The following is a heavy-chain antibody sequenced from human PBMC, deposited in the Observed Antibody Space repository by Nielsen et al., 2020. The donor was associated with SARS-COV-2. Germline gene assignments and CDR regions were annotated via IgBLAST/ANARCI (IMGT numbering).Heavy chain of an antibody. Sequence: WVRQAPGQGLEWMGIINPSGGSTSYAQKFQGRVTMTRDTSTSTVYMELSSLRPEDTAVYYCASLGATGEDFDYWGQGTLVTVSS. J-gene: IGHJ4*02. D-gene: IGHD1-26*01. CDR3: ASLGATGEDFDY. CDR2: INPSGGST. V-gene: IGHV1-46*01.